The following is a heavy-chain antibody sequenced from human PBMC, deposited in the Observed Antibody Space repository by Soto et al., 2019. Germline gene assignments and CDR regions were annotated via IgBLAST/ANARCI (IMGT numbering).Heavy chain of an antibody. CDR1: GSSLVGYS. V-gene: IGHV4-59*01. D-gene: IGHD7-27*01. J-gene: IGHJ3*02. CDR2: TYYDGST. Sequence: SETLSLTCRFSGSSLVGYSWSWIRQPPGEGLEYVGFTYYDGSTRYNPSLKTRVSISIDPSKNQFSLNLSSVSAADTAVYYCVRLWGPENWGLQAFDIWGRGTMVTVSS. CDR3: VRLWGPENWGLQAFDI.